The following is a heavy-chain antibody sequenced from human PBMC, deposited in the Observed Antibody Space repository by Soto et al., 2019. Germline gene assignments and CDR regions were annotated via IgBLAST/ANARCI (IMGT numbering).Heavy chain of an antibody. CDR2: ISSSSSYT. CDR1: GFTFSDYY. J-gene: IGHJ6*02. CDR3: ARNSDYYGSGSYYNLYYYYGMDV. D-gene: IGHD3-10*01. Sequence: GGSLRLSCAASGFTFSDYYMSWIRQAPGKGLEWVSYISSSSSYTNYADSVKGRFTISRDNAKNSLYLQMNSLRAEDTAVYYCARNSDYYGSGSYYNLYYYYGMDVWGQGTTVTVSS. V-gene: IGHV3-11*06.